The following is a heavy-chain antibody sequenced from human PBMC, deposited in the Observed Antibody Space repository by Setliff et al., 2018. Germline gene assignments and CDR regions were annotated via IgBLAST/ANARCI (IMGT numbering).Heavy chain of an antibody. D-gene: IGHD2-2*01. V-gene: IGHV3-7*01. CDR1: GFTFSSYE. Sequence: PGGSLRLSCAASGFTFSSYEMNWVRQAPGKGLEWVANINEDGGVTSYVDSVKGRFTISRDNAKKSLYLQMNSLRVEDTGVYYCARDSVSTGPTIDYWGQGTLVTVSS. CDR3: ARDSVSTGPTIDY. CDR2: INEDGGVT. J-gene: IGHJ4*02.